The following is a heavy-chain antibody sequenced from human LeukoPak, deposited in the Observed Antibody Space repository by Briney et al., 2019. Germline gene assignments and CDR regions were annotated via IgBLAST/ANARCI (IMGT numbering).Heavy chain of an antibody. V-gene: IGHV3-48*03. D-gene: IGHD1-7*01. CDR1: GFTFSSYE. J-gene: IGHJ5*01. CDR2: ISRSGGTI. CDR3: AKVGLPDALINWIDS. Sequence: GGSLRLSCAASGFTFSSYEMNWVRQAPGKGLEWVAYISRSGGTIYYADSVKGRFTISRDNSKNTVYLQMNSLRAEDTAMYYCAKVGLPDALINWIDSWRQGTLVTVSS.